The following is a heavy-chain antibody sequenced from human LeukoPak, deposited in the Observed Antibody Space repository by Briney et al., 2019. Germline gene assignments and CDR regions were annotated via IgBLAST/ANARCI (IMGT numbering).Heavy chain of an antibody. J-gene: IGHJ4*02. Sequence: ASVKVSCKASGYTFSIFGVTWVRLAPGQGLEWMGRISADNGVTNYAHKFQGRVTMTTDTSTNTAYMELSSLRSDDTAVYYCARCGAAVTTHIDLWGQGTLVTVSS. CDR3: ARCGAAVTTHIDL. D-gene: IGHD4-17*01. CDR1: GYTFSIFG. V-gene: IGHV1-18*01. CDR2: ISADNGVT.